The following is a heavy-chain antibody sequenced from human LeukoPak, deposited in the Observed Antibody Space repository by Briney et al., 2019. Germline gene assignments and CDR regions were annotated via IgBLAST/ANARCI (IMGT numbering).Heavy chain of an antibody. CDR1: GGTFSSYA. J-gene: IGHJ4*02. CDR3: ARSVVDTATFDY. V-gene: IGHV1-69*05. D-gene: IGHD5-18*01. CDR2: IIPIFGTA. Sequence: GASVKVSCKASGGTFSSYAISWVRQAPGQGLEWMGGIIPIFGTANYAQKLQGRVTMTTDTSTSTAYMELRSLRSDDTAVYYCARSVVDTATFDYWGQGTLVTVSS.